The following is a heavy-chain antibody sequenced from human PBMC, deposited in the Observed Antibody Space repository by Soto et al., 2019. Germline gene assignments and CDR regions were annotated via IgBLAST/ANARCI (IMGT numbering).Heavy chain of an antibody. V-gene: IGHV1-69*13. CDR2: IIPIFGTA. CDR3: AGALDYGDYYFDY. CDR1: GGTFSSYA. D-gene: IGHD4-17*01. Sequence: RASVKVSCKASGGTFSSYAISWVRQAPGQGLEWMGGIIPIFGTANYAQKFQGRVTITADESTSTAYMELSSLRSEDTAVYYCAGALDYGDYYFDYWGQGTLVTVSS. J-gene: IGHJ4*02.